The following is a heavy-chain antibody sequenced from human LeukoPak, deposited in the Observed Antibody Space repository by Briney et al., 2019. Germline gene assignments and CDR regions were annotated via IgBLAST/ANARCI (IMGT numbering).Heavy chain of an antibody. CDR1: GFSFSDYY. J-gene: IGHJ4*02. V-gene: IGHV3-11*06. Sequence: GGSLRLSCVVSGFSFSDYYMNWIRQTPGKGLEWLSYISGSSSQTLYADSVKGRFTISRDNAKNSLYLQMNSLRAEDTAVYYCARFELDSGGYATNFDSWGQGTLVTVSP. D-gene: IGHD3-22*01. CDR3: ARFELDSGGYATNFDS. CDR2: ISGSSSQT.